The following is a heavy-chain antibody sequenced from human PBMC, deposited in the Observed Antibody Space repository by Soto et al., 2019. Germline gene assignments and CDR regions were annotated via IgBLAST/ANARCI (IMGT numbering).Heavy chain of an antibody. D-gene: IGHD3-9*01. V-gene: IGHV1-46*01. Sequence: ASVKVSCKASGYTFTSYYMHWVRQAPGQGLEWMGIINPSGGSTSYAQKFQGRVTMTRDTSTSTVYMELSSLRSEDTAVYYCAREGWYYDILTGYYSPIDYHYGMDVWGQGTTVTVSS. CDR2: INPSGGST. CDR1: GYTFTSYY. J-gene: IGHJ6*02. CDR3: AREGWYYDILTGYYSPIDYHYGMDV.